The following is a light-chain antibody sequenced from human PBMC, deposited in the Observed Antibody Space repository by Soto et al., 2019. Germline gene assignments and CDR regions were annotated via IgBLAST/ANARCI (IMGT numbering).Light chain of an antibody. CDR1: SSNIGTNT. Sequence: QSALTQPPSASGTPGQRVTISCSGSSSNIGTNTVIWYQQLPGAAPKLLIYSDNQRPSGVPDRFSGSKSGTSASLAISGLQCGDGAYYCWAAGDASLVVCGGGTKLPVL. J-gene: IGLJ2*01. CDR3: AAGDASLVV. CDR2: SDN. V-gene: IGLV1-44*01.